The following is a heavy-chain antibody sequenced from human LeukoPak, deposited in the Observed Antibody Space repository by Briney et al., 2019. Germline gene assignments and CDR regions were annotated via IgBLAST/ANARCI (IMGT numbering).Heavy chain of an antibody. J-gene: IGHJ5*02. V-gene: IGHV3-48*04. CDR3: ARDRQDTTFGVVSPWFDP. D-gene: IGHD3-3*01. CDR1: GFTFSSYS. Sequence: GGSLRLSCAASGFTFSSYSMNWVRQAPGKGLEWVSYISSSSSTIYYADSVKGRFTISRDNAKNSLYLQMNSLRAEDTAVYYCARDRQDTTFGVVSPWFDPWGQGTLVTVSS. CDR2: ISSSSSTI.